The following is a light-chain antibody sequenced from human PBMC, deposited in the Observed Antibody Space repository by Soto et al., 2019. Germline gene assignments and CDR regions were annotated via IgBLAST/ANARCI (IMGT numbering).Light chain of an antibody. V-gene: IGKV1-12*01. CDR1: QDISSW. J-gene: IGKJ3*01. CDR2: ASS. CDR3: QQANGFPFT. Sequence: DLQMTQSPSSVSASVGDRVTITCRASQDISSWLAWYQQNPGKAPKLLIYASSSLQSGVPSRFIGSGSWTDFTLTISSLQPEDFATYYCQQANGFPFTFGPGTKVDIK.